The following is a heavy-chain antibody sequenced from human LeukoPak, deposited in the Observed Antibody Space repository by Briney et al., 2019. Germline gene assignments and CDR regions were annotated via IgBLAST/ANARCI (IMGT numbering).Heavy chain of an antibody. V-gene: IGHV1-8*01. Sequence: ASVKVSCKASGYTCTSYDINWVRQATGQGLEWMGWMNPNSGNTGYAQKFQGRVTMTRNTSISTAYMELSSLRSEDTAVYYCARGVGRRSYQLLFRHYYYGMDVWGQGTTVTVSS. D-gene: IGHD2-2*01. J-gene: IGHJ6*02. CDR2: MNPNSGNT. CDR1: GYTCTSYD. CDR3: ARGVGRRSYQLLFRHYYYGMDV.